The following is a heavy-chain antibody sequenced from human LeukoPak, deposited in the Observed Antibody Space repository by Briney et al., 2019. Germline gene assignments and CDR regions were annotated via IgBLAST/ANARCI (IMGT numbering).Heavy chain of an antibody. V-gene: IGHV3-69-1*01. Sequence: GGSLRLSCAASGFTFSDYYMNWVRQAPGKGLEWVSSISSSSTIYYADSVKGRFTISRGNAKKSLYLEMNNLRAEDTAVYYCATDGAGFDTWGQGVLVTVSS. CDR2: ISSSSTI. J-gene: IGHJ5*02. CDR1: GFTFSDYY. CDR3: ATDGAGFDT.